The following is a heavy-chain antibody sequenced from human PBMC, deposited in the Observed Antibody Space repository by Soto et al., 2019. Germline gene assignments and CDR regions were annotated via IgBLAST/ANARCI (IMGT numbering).Heavy chain of an antibody. CDR3: ARRRTTYFDY. V-gene: IGHV4-39*01. CDR1: GGSISSSSYY. Sequence: QLQLQESGPGLVKTSETLSLTCTVSGGSISSSSYYWGWIRQPPGKGLWWIGSISDSGSTYYNPSLKSRATIAADTSKTQFSLKLSSVTAADTAVYYCARRRTTYFDYWGQGTLVTVSS. CDR2: ISDSGST. J-gene: IGHJ4*02.